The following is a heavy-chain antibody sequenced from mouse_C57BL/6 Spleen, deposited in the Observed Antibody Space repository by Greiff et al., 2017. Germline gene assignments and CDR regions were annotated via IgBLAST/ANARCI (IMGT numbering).Heavy chain of an antibody. D-gene: IGHD1-1*01. Sequence: QVQLQESGAELVRPGASVKLSCKASGYTFTDYYINWVKQRPGQGLEWIARIYPGSGNTYYNEKFKGKATLTAEKSSSTAYMQLSSLTSEDSAVYFGARVDYYGSYWGQGTLVTVSA. CDR2: IYPGSGNT. J-gene: IGHJ3*01. CDR3: ARVDYYGSY. V-gene: IGHV1-76*01. CDR1: GYTFTDYY.